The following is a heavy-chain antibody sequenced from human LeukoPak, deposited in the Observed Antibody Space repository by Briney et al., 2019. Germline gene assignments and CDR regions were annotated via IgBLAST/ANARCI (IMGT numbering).Heavy chain of an antibody. Sequence: GGSLRLSCAASGFTFSSYSMNWVRQAPGKGLEWVSSISSSSSYIYYADSVKGRFTISRDNAKNSLYLQMNSLRAEDTAVYYCARATPRDFDWLLSFDYWGQGTLVTVSS. CDR3: ARATPRDFDWLLSFDY. CDR2: ISSSSSYI. J-gene: IGHJ4*02. D-gene: IGHD3-9*01. CDR1: GFTFSSYS. V-gene: IGHV3-21*01.